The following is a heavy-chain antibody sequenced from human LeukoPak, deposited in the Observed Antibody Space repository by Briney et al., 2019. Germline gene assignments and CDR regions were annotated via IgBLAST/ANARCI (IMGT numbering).Heavy chain of an antibody. CDR3: ARPPSRGYSSSFEY. CDR2: IYPDESNI. V-gene: IGHV5-51*01. Sequence: GESLKISCEGSGYSFPTYWIAWVRQMPGKGLEWMGIIYPDESNIRYSPSFQGQVTISADKSISTAYLQWSSLKASDTAMYYCARPPSRGYSSSFEYWGQGTLVTVSS. D-gene: IGHD2-2*03. J-gene: IGHJ4*02. CDR1: GYSFPTYW.